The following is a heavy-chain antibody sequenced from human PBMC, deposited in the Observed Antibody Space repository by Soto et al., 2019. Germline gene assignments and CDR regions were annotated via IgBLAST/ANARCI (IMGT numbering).Heavy chain of an antibody. J-gene: IGHJ3*02. D-gene: IGHD6-19*01. CDR2: ISWNSGGI. CDR1: GFTFDDYA. V-gene: IGHV3-9*01. CDR3: AKDILAGYDAFDI. Sequence: EVQLVESGGGLVQPGRSQRLSCAASGFTFDDYAMHWVRQPPGKGLEWVSSISWNSGGIGYADSVKGRFTISRDNAKNSLYLQMNSLRAEDTALYYCAKDILAGYDAFDIWGQGTMVTVSS.